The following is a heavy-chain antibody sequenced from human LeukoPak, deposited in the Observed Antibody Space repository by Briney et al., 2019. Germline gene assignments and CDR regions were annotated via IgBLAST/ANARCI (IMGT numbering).Heavy chain of an antibody. CDR3: ARQPLRPDYDFWSGYFDY. CDR2: IYPGDSDT. J-gene: IGHJ4*02. Sequence: GESLKISRKGSGYSFVSYWIGWVRQMPGKGLEWMGIIYPGDSDTRYSPSFQGQVTISADKSISTAYLQWSSLKASDTAMYYCARQPLRPDYDFWSGYFDYWGQGTLVTVSS. V-gene: IGHV5-51*01. CDR1: GYSFVSYW. D-gene: IGHD3-3*01.